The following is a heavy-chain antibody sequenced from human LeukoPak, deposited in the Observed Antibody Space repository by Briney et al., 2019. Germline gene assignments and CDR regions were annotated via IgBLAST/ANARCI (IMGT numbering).Heavy chain of an antibody. V-gene: IGHV1-46*01. CDR3: ARSYEDTASYY. CDR2: INPSGGST. CDR1: GYTFTDYY. D-gene: IGHD5-18*01. J-gene: IGHJ4*02. Sequence: ASVKVSCKASGYTFTDYYIHWVRQAPGQGLEWMGVINPSGGSTYYAQNFQGRVTMTRDTSTSTVYVELSSLRSEDTAVYYCARSYEDTASYYWGQGTLVTVSS.